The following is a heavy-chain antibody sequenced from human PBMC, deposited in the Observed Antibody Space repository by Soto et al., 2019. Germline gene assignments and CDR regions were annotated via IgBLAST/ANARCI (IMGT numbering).Heavy chain of an antibody. Sequence: QVQLQESGPGLVKPSGTLSLTCAVSGGSISSSNWWSWVRQPPGKGLEWIGEIYHSGSTNYNPSLKSRVTISVDKSKHQFSLKLSSVTAADTAVYYCAREVMLPGYSSSWYPAFDYWGQGTLVTVSS. CDR3: AREVMLPGYSSSWYPAFDY. J-gene: IGHJ4*02. D-gene: IGHD6-13*01. CDR2: IYHSGST. V-gene: IGHV4-4*02. CDR1: GGSISSSNW.